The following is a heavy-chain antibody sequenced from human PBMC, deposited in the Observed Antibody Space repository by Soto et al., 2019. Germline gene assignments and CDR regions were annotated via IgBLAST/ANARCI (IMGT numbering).Heavy chain of an antibody. D-gene: IGHD6-19*01. Sequence: SETLSLTCAVYGGSFSGYYWSWIRQPPGKGLEWIGEINHSGSTNYNPSLKSRVTISVDTSKNQFSLKLSSVTAADTAVYYCARGGEKYPGIAVAGTNWFDPWGQGTLVTVSS. V-gene: IGHV4-34*01. CDR1: GGSFSGYY. J-gene: IGHJ5*02. CDR2: INHSGST. CDR3: ARGGEKYPGIAVAGTNWFDP.